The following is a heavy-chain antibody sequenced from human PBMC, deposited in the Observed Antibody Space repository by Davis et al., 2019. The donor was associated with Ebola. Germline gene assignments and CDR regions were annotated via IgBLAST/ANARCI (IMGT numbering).Heavy chain of an antibody. D-gene: IGHD2-21*02. CDR2: VSFMGNT. V-gene: IGHV4-59*01. CDR3: ARGEVPTAMFDY. Sequence: MPSETLSLTCTVSAASFTNFYWNWIRQSPGQGLEWIGYVSFMGNTDYRPSLKSRVTISLDTPKSQFSLKLGYVTAADTAVYFCARGEVPTAMFDYWGRGTRVTVSS. CDR1: AASFTNFY. J-gene: IGHJ4*02.